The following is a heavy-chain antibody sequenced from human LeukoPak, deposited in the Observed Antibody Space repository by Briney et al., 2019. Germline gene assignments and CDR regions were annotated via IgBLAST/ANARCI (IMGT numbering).Heavy chain of an antibody. CDR2: IKSKGDAETT. CDR1: GFTFSSYW. J-gene: IGHJ4*02. CDR3: TTDLGLTMIRGVLVS. D-gene: IGHD3-10*01. V-gene: IGHV3-15*01. Sequence: GGSLRLSCAASGFTFSSYWMSWVRQAPGKGLEWVGRIKSKGDAETTDYAAPVKGRFFLSRDDSENTLYLQMYSLQTEDTAVYYCTTDLGLTMIRGVLVSWGQGTLVTVSS.